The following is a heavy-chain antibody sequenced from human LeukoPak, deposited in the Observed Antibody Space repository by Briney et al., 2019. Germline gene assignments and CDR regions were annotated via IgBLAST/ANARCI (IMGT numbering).Heavy chain of an antibody. CDR1: GYTFTSYA. D-gene: IGHD1-1*01. Sequence: GASVKVSCKASGYTFTSYAMHWVRQAPGQRLEWMGWINAGNGNTKYSQKFQGRVTITRDTSASTAYMELSSLRSEDTAVYYCAREAVHISAPHAPNNWFDPWGQGTLVTVSS. CDR2: INAGNGNT. J-gene: IGHJ5*02. V-gene: IGHV1-3*01. CDR3: AREAVHISAPHAPNNWFDP.